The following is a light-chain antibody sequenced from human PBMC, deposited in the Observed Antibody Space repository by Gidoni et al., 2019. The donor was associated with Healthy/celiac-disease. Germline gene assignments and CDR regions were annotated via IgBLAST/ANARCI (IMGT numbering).Light chain of an antibody. CDR3: QQSYSTPPIT. CDR1: QSISSY. J-gene: IGKJ5*01. CDR2: AAS. V-gene: IGKV1-39*01. Sequence: DIQMTQSTSSLSASVGDRATITCRESQSISSYLNWYQQNPGKAPKLLIYAASSLQSGVPARFSGSGSGTDFTLSISSLQPEDFATYYCQQSYSTPPITFXXXTRLEIK.